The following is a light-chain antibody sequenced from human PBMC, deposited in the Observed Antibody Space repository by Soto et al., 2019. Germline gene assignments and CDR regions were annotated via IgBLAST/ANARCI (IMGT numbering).Light chain of an antibody. V-gene: IGKV1-33*01. J-gene: IGKJ1*01. CDR3: QHPGT. Sequence: DLQLTQSPSSLSASVGDRVIITCQASQDITTHLNWYQQKPGGAPQLLIFDASNLETGVSSRFIASGFGTHFRFTINSLQPEDVATYYCQHPGTFGQGTRV. CDR1: QDITTH. CDR2: DAS.